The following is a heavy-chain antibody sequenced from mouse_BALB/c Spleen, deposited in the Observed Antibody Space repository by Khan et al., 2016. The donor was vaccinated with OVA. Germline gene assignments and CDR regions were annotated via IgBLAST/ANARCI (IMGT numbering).Heavy chain of an antibody. CDR3: ASKSYGKGAY. CDR1: GYSITSGYY. CDR2: ISYDGSN. V-gene: IGHV3-6*02. Sequence: EVQLQESGPGLVKPSQSLSLTCSVTGYSITSGYYWSWIRQFPGNRLEWMGHISYDGSNNYHPPLKNRISIPRDTPKKYFFLQLNSVTTKDKATYYCASKSYGKGAYWGQGTLVTVSA. J-gene: IGHJ3*01. D-gene: IGHD2-1*01.